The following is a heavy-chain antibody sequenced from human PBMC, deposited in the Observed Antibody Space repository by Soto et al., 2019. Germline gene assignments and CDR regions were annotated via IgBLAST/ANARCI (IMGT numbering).Heavy chain of an antibody. V-gene: IGHV3-74*01. D-gene: IGHD3-22*01. J-gene: IGHJ4*02. CDR1: GFTFSSYC. CDR3: ARGGSYYDSKIYFHY. CDR2: INRDGSST. Sequence: GGSLRLSCAASGFTFSSYCMHWVRQAPGKGLVWVSGINRDGSSTSYADSVKGRFTISRENAKNKLSLQMKSVRAEDTAVYYCARGGSYYDSKIYFHYWGQGTLVTVYS.